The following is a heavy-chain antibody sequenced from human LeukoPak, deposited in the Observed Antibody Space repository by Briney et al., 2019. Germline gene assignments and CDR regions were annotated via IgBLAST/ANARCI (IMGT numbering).Heavy chain of an antibody. CDR1: GFTFSSYS. D-gene: IGHD6-19*01. J-gene: IGHJ4*02. CDR3: ASVGVSSGWRAAGY. V-gene: IGHV3-48*01. CDR2: ISSSSSTI. Sequence: GGSLRLSCAASGFTFSSYSMNWVRQAPGKGLEWVSYISSSSSTIYYADSVKGRFTISRDNAKNSLYLQMNSLRAEDTAVYYCASVGVSSGWRAAGYWGQGTLVTVSS.